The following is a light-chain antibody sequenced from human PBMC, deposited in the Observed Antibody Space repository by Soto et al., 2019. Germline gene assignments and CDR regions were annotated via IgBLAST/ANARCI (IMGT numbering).Light chain of an antibody. CDR3: SSYTSSSAPYV. Sequence: LTQPASVSGSPGQSITISCTGTSSDVGGYNYVSWYQQHPVKAPKLMIYDVTNRPSGVSDRFSGSKSGNTASLTISGLQAEDEADYYCSSYTSSSAPYVFGTGTKVTVL. CDR1: SSDVGGYNY. J-gene: IGLJ1*01. CDR2: DVT. V-gene: IGLV2-14*01.